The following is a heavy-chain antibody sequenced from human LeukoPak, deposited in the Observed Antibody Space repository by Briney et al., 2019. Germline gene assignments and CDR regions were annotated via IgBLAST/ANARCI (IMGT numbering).Heavy chain of an antibody. V-gene: IGHV3-7*01. CDR2: IKQDGSEK. CDR3: ARDGGIQLWSKEFDY. J-gene: IGHJ4*02. CDR1: GFTFSSYW. Sequence: GGSLRLSCAASGFTFSSYWMSWVRQAPGKGLEWVANIKQDGSEKYYVDSVKGRFTISRDNAKNSLYLQMNSLRAEDTAVYYCARDGGIQLWSKEFDYWGQGTLVTVSS. D-gene: IGHD5-18*01.